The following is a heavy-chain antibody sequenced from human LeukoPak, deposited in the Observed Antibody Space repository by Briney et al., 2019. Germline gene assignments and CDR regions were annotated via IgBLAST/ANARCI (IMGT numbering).Heavy chain of an antibody. J-gene: IGHJ4*02. CDR2: IYYTGGT. D-gene: IGHD6-19*01. V-gene: IGHV4-39*07. Sequence: SETLSLTCSVSGGSITTSSYYWGWIRQPPEKGLEWIGSIYYTGGTYYSPSLKSRVTISVDTSKNQFSLKLSSVTAADTAVYYCASIDSSGWYPHYWGQGTLVTVSS. CDR3: ASIDSSGWYPHY. CDR1: GGSITTSSYY.